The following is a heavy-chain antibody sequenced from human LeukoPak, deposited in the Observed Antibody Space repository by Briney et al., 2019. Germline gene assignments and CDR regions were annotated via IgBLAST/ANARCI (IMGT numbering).Heavy chain of an antibody. J-gene: IGHJ6*02. CDR2: ISWNSGSI. CDR3: AKEGYLWFGEKGTDV. Sequence: GGSLRLSCAASGFTFDDYAMHWVRQAPGKGLEWVSGISWNSGSIGYADSVKGRFTISRDNAKNSLYLQMNSLRAEDTALYYCAKEGYLWFGEKGTDVWGQGTTVTVSS. CDR1: GFTFDDYA. D-gene: IGHD3-10*01. V-gene: IGHV3-9*01.